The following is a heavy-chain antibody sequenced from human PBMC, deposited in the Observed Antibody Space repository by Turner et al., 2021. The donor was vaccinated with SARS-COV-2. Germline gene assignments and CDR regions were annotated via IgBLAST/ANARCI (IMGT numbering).Heavy chain of an antibody. V-gene: IGHV3-30*03. Sequence: QVQLLESGGDVVPPGRSLRLSCTASGFTFSSYPMHWVRQAPGKGLEWVAVISYDGDNTKYADSVKGRFTVSRDTSKSTLFLQINSLKSEDTAVYYCARGGVKMSTIYWYFDLWGRGTLVTVSS. D-gene: IGHD1-26*01. J-gene: IGHJ2*01. CDR1: GFTFSSYP. CDR3: ARGGVKMSTIYWYFDL. CDR2: ISYDGDNT.